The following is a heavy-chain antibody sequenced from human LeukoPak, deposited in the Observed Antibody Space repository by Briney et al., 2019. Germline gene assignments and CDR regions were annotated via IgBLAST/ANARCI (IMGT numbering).Heavy chain of an antibody. CDR1: GFTFDDYA. CDR3: AKGPNSSGWYRWFDP. CDR2: ISWNSGSI. V-gene: IGHV3-9*01. J-gene: IGHJ5*02. Sequence: GRSLRLSCAASGFTFDDYAMHWVRQAPGKGLEWVSGISWNSGSIGYADSVKGRFTISRDNAKNSLYLQMNRLRAEDTALYYCAKGPNSSGWYRWFDPWGQGTLVTVSS. D-gene: IGHD6-19*01.